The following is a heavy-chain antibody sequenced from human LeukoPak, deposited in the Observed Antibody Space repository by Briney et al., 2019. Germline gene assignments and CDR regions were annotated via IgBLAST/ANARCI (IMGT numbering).Heavy chain of an antibody. V-gene: IGHV3-7*01. D-gene: IGHD3-10*01. CDR3: AREGFGYGSGIDWFDP. CDR1: GFTLSSYW. CDR2: IKQDGSEK. Sequence: PGGSLRLSCAASGFTLSSYWMSWVRQAPGKGLEWVANIKQDGSEKYYVDSVKGRFTISRDNAKNSLYLQMNSLRAEDTAAYYCAREGFGYGSGIDWFDPWGQGTLVTVSS. J-gene: IGHJ5*02.